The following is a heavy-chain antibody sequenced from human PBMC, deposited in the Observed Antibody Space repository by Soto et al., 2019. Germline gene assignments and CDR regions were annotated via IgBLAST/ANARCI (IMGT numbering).Heavy chain of an antibody. Sequence: QVQVVKSGAEVKKPGSSVKVSCKTSGGTFSTSAISWGRQAPGQGIEWLGGTMPFFRTADYAQKFQGRLPITAAESASTAYFELSSLRPEDTAVYYCARAKARAQVGGNYYYIKDVWGHGTTVTVTS. CDR3: ARAKARAQVGGNYYYIKDV. CDR2: TMPFFRTA. D-gene: IGHD2-2*01. J-gene: IGHJ6*02. CDR1: GGTFSTSA. V-gene: IGHV1-69*12.